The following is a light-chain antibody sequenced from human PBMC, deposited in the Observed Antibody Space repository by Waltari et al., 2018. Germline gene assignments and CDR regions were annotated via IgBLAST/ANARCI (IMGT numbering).Light chain of an antibody. Sequence: DIVMTQSPDSLAVSLGERATINCTSSRTLLYSSNNKNYLAWYQQKPGQPPKLLFYWASTRESGVPDRFSGGGSGTDFTLTISSLQAEDVAVYYCQRYFLTPTFGLGTRVEVK. CDR3: QRYFLTPT. CDR1: RTLLYSSNNKNY. V-gene: IGKV4-1*01. CDR2: WAS. J-gene: IGKJ1*01.